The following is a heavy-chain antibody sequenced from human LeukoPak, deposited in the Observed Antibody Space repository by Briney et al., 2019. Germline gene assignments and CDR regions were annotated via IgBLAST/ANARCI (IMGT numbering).Heavy chain of an antibody. CDR1: GFTFSSYG. D-gene: IGHD6-13*01. CDR2: ISYDGSNK. J-gene: IGHJ6*04. CDR3: AKSSYSSSWYVFYYGMDV. V-gene: IGHV3-30*18. Sequence: PGRSLRLSCAASGFTFSSYGMHWVRQAPANRLEMVAVISYDGSNKYYADSVKGRFTISRDNSKNTLYLQMNSLRAEDTAVYYCAKSSYSSSWYVFYYGMDVWGKGTTVTVSS.